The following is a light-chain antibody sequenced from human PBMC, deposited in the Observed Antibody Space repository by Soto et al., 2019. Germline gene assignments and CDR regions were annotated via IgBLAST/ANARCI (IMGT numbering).Light chain of an antibody. CDR2: AAS. CDR3: QKYNSAPWT. Sequence: DIQMIQSPSSLSASVGDRVTITCRASPGISNYLAWYQQKPGKVPKLLIYAASTLQSGVPSRFSGSGSGTDFTLTISSLQPEDVATYYCQKYNSAPWTFGQGTKVEIK. J-gene: IGKJ1*01. V-gene: IGKV1-27*01. CDR1: PGISNY.